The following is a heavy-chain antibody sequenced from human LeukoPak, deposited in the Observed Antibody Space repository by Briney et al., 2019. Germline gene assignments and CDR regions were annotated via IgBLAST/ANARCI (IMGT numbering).Heavy chain of an antibody. CDR2: INGVGSTT. CDR1: GFTFSSYW. V-gene: IGHV3-74*01. D-gene: IGHD1-14*01. CDR3: ARGPATPGGF. Sequence: GGSLRLSCAASGFTFSSYWMHWVRQAPGTGLVWVSHINGVGSTTAYADSVKGRFTISRDNAKNTLFLQMNSLRAEDAAVYYCARGPATPGGFWGQGTLVTVSS. J-gene: IGHJ4*02.